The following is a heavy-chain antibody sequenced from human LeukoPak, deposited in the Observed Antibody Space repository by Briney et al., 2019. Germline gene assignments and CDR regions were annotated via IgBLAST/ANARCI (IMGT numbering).Heavy chain of an antibody. Sequence: GGSLRLSCAASGFTLTSYEMNWVRLAPGKGLEWISYISRTGNSIYYADSVKGRFTVSRDSAKNSLYLQMNSLRAEDTAVYYCARGPYSSNRYVDYWGQGTLVTVAS. CDR1: GFTLTSYE. V-gene: IGHV3-48*03. CDR2: ISRTGNSI. D-gene: IGHD6-13*01. CDR3: ARGPYSSNRYVDY. J-gene: IGHJ4*02.